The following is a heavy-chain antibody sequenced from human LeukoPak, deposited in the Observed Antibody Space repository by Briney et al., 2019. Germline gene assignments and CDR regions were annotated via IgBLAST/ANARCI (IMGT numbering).Heavy chain of an antibody. CDR3: ARDSQFAYFDY. D-gene: IGHD5-24*01. Sequence: GGSLGLSCAASGFTVSSNYMSWVRQAPGKGLEWVSVIYSDGSTYYADSVKGRFTISRDNSKNTLYLQMNSLRAEDTAVYYCARDSQFAYFDYWGQGTLVTVSS. J-gene: IGHJ4*02. V-gene: IGHV3-53*01. CDR2: IYSDGST. CDR1: GFTVSSNY.